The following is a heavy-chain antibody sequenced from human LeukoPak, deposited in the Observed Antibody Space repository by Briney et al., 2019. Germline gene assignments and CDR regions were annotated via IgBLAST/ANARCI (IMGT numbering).Heavy chain of an antibody. CDR3: EKGNYYILTVYYNLRGYFDY. V-gene: IGHV3-23*01. CDR2: ISGSGGST. J-gene: IGHJ4*02. D-gene: IGHD3-9*01. CDR1: GFTFSSYA. Sequence: GGSLRLSCAASGFTFSSYAMSWVRQAPGKGLEWVSAISGSGGSTYYADSVKGRFTISRDNSKDTLYLQINSLRAEDTAVCYCEKGNYYILTVYYNLRGYFDYGGKGPWVTVSS.